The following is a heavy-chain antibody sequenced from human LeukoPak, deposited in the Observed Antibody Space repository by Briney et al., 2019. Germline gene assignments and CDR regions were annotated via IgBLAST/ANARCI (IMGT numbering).Heavy chain of an antibody. J-gene: IGHJ4*02. V-gene: IGHV1-8*01. CDR2: KNPNTGRT. CDR1: RYTFTSYD. Sequence: PGASVKVSCKASRYTFTSYDINWVRDAAGHGLEWRGWKNPNTGRTAYAQKSQGRITMTRDTSINTAYMELTNLRSEDTAIYYCARLSQTPDYYTLGGYYYLGYWGQGTPVTVSS. D-gene: IGHD3-10*01. CDR3: ARLSQTPDYYTLGGYYYLGY.